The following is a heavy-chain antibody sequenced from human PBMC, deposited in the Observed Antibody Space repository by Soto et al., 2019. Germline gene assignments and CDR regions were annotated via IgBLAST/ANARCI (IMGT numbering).Heavy chain of an antibody. D-gene: IGHD2-2*01. V-gene: IGHV3-11*06. Sequence: GGSLRLSCAASGFTFSDYYMSWIRQAPGKGLEWVSYISSSSSYTNYADSVKGRFTISRDNAKNSLYLQMNSLRAEDTAVYYCARVGGCSSTSCLYFDYWGQGTLVTVSS. CDR2: ISSSSSYT. J-gene: IGHJ4*02. CDR3: ARVGGCSSTSCLYFDY. CDR1: GFTFSDYY.